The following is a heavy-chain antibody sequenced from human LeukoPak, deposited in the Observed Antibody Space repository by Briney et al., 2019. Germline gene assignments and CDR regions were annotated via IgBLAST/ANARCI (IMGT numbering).Heavy chain of an antibody. CDR2: IYYSGNT. CDR1: GGSLRSTTYY. D-gene: IGHD2-15*01. Sequence: SETLSLTCSVSGGSLRSTTYYWGWIRQPPGKGLEWIGSIYYSGNTYYSPSLMSRVTISVDTSKNQFSLNLSSVTAADTAVYYCARGRGGGYYYYYYMDVWGKGTTVTVSS. J-gene: IGHJ6*03. V-gene: IGHV4-39*07. CDR3: ARGRGGGYYYYYYMDV.